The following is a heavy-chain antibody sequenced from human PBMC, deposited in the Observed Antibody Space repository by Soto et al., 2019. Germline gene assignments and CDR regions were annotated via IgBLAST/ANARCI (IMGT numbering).Heavy chain of an antibody. Sequence: ASVKVSCKASGYTFTGYYMHWVRQAPGQGLEWMGWINPNSGGTNYAQKFRGRVTMTRDTSISTAYMELSRLRSDDTAVYYCVRPWAGNDAFDIWGQGTMVTVSS. D-gene: IGHD6-19*01. CDR3: VRPWAGNDAFDI. J-gene: IGHJ3*02. CDR1: GYTFTGYY. CDR2: INPNSGGT. V-gene: IGHV1-2*02.